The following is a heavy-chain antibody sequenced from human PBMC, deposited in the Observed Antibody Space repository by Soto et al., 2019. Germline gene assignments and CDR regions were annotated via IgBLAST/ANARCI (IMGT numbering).Heavy chain of an antibody. CDR1: GYTFTSYD. CDR3: ARAGLNTAMVAYYYGMDV. Sequence: GASVKVSCKASGYTFTSYDINWVRQATGQGLEWMGWMNPNSGNTGYAQKFQGRVTMTRNTSISTAYMELSSLRSEDTAVYYCARAGLNTAMVAYYYGMDVWGQGTTVTVSS. V-gene: IGHV1-8*01. J-gene: IGHJ6*02. CDR2: MNPNSGNT. D-gene: IGHD5-18*01.